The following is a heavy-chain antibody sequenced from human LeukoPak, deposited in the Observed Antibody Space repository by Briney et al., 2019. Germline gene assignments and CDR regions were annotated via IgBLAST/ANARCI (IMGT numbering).Heavy chain of an antibody. J-gene: IGHJ4*02. CDR1: GFTFSTYG. D-gene: IGHD1-1*01. Sequence: PGGSLRLSCATSGFTFSTYGMRWVRQAPGKGLDWVAVIWNDGSKKYYADSVKGRFTISRDNSKSTLYLQMNSLRADDTAVYYCAPTGSSARFDYWGQGTLVTVSS. CDR2: IWNDGSKK. V-gene: IGHV3-33*01. CDR3: APTGSSARFDY.